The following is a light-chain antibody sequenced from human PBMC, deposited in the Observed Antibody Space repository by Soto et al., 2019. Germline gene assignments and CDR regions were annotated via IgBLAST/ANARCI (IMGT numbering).Light chain of an antibody. Sequence: QSALTQPASVSGSPGQSITISCTGTSSDVGSYNLVSWYQQHPGKAPKLMIYEGSKRPSGVSNRFSGSKSGNTASLTIPGLQAEDEADYYCCSYAGSSTLVVFGGGTKVTVL. CDR1: SSDVGSYNL. CDR2: EGS. CDR3: CSYAGSSTLVV. V-gene: IGLV2-23*01. J-gene: IGLJ2*01.